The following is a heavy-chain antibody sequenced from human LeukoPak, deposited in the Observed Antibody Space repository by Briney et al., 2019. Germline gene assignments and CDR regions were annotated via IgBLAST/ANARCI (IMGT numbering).Heavy chain of an antibody. J-gene: IGHJ4*02. CDR3: AKLANDFWSGYYNH. CDR1: GFTFNSYD. CDR2: ISARGGTT. Sequence: GGSLTLSCAASGFTFNSYDMSWVRQAPGKGLEWVSAISARGGTTYEADSVKGRFTISRDNSKNILYLQMNSLGAEDTAVYYCAKLANDFWSGYYNHWGQGTLVTVSS. D-gene: IGHD3-3*01. V-gene: IGHV3-23*01.